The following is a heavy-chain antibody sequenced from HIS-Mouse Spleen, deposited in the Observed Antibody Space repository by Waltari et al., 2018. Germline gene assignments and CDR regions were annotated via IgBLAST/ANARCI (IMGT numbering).Heavy chain of an antibody. V-gene: IGHV4-38-2*02. CDR1: VYSISSAYY. D-gene: IGHD6-6*01. Sequence: QVQLQESGPGLVKPSETLSLTCTVSVYSISSAYYWAWIRQPPGKGLEWIGSIYHSGSTYYNPSLKSRVTISVDTSKNQFSLKLSSVTAADTAVYYCARDPGYSSSSNAFDIWGQGTMVTVSS. CDR2: IYHSGST. J-gene: IGHJ3*02. CDR3: ARDPGYSSSSNAFDI.